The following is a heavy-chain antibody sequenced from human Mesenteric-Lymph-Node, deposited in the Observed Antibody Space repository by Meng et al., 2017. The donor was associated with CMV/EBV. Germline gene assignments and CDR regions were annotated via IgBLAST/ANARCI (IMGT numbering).Heavy chain of an antibody. Sequence: QVHVQQWVLTLLKPPAPLSLTCADYGRSFSGYYWSWIRQPQGKGLEWIGEINHSGSTNYNPSLKSRVTISVDTSKNQFSLKLSSVTAADTAVYYCARHQRWLKSEGGINYWGQGTLVTVSS. CDR2: INHSGST. CDR3: ARHQRWLKSEGGINY. CDR1: GRSFSGYY. V-gene: IGHV4-34*01. J-gene: IGHJ4*02. D-gene: IGHD4-23*01.